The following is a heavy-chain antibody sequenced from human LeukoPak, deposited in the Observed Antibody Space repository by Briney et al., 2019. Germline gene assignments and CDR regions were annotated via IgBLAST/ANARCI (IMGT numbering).Heavy chain of an antibody. V-gene: IGHV4-59*08. Sequence: SETLSLTCTVSGGSISSYYWSWIRQPPGKGLEWIGYIYYSGSANYNPSLKSRVTISVDTPKNQFSLKLSSVTAADTAVYYCARHLPLDCSSTSCYYMDVWGKGTTVTVSS. J-gene: IGHJ6*03. D-gene: IGHD2-2*01. CDR2: IYYSGSA. CDR1: GGSISSYY. CDR3: ARHLPLDCSSTSCYYMDV.